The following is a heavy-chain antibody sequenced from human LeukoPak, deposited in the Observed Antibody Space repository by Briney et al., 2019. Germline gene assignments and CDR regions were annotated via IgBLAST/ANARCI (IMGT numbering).Heavy chain of an antibody. Sequence: ASVKVSCKASGYTFTAYYMHWGRQAPGQRPEWVGWINPNSAGTNYAQKFQGRVTVTRDTSISTTFMELSGLRSDDAAVYYCARGLGDFDGDGHTNPFDYWGQGTLVTVSS. J-gene: IGHJ4*02. V-gene: IGHV1-2*02. CDR3: ARGLGDFDGDGHTNPFDY. CDR1: GYTFTAYY. D-gene: IGHD2-21*01. CDR2: INPNSAGT.